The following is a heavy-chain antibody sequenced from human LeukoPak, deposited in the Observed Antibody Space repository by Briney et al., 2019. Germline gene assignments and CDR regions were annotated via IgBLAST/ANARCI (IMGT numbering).Heavy chain of an antibody. Sequence: GASVKVSCKASGYTFTSYYMHWVRQAPGQGLEWMGWVNPNSGDTNYAQKFQGRVTMTRDTSMNTAYMNLSRLKSDDTAVYYCARGVVIAYFEYWGQGTLVTVSS. D-gene: IGHD3-3*01. J-gene: IGHJ4*02. V-gene: IGHV1-2*02. CDR1: GYTFTSYY. CDR3: ARGVVIAYFEY. CDR2: VNPNSGDT.